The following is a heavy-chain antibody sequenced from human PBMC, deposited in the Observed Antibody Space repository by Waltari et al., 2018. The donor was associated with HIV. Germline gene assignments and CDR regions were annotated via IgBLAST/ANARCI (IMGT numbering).Heavy chain of an antibody. Sequence: EVQLVESGGGLVQPGGSLRLSCAASGFPFSSYWMTWVCQAPGKGLVWVSRINSDGSSTSYADSVKGRFTISRDNAKNTLYLQMNSLRAEDTAVYYCARDLGRELLPDDYFDYWGQGTLVTVSS. D-gene: IGHD1-26*01. CDR2: INSDGSST. J-gene: IGHJ4*02. CDR3: ARDLGRELLPDDYFDY. V-gene: IGHV3-74*01. CDR1: GFPFSSYW.